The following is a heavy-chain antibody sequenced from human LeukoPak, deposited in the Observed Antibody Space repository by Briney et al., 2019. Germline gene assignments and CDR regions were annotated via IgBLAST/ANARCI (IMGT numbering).Heavy chain of an antibody. CDR1: GGSISSGGYY. CDR3: ARTLAPHDFWSGYTYYYYYMDV. J-gene: IGHJ6*03. Sequence: SQTLSLTCTVSGGSISSGGYYWSWIRQHPGKGLEWIGYIYYSGSTYYNPSLKSRVTLSVDTSKNQFSLKLSSVTAADTAVYYCARTLAPHDFWSGYTYYYYYMDVWGKGTTVTVSS. D-gene: IGHD3-3*01. CDR2: IYYSGST. V-gene: IGHV4-31*03.